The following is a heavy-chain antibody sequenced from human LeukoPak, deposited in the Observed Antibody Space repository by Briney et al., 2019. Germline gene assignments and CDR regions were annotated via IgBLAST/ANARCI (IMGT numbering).Heavy chain of an antibody. CDR1: GYTFTSYD. D-gene: IGHD2-15*01. CDR2: MNPNSGNT. J-gene: IGHJ6*02. CDR3: ARMLSGGSSYYYYGMDV. V-gene: IGHV1-8*01. Sequence: ASVKVSCKASGYTFTSYDINWVRQATGQGLEWMGWMNPNSGNTGYAQKFQGRVTMTRNTSISTAYMELSSLRSEDTAVYYCARMLSGGSSYYYYGMDVWGQGTTVTVSS.